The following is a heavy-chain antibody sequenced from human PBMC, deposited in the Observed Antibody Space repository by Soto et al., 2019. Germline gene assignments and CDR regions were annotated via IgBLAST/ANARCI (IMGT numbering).Heavy chain of an antibody. D-gene: IGHD3-22*01. CDR2: IIPIFGTA. Sequence: QVQLVQSGAEVKKPGSSVKVSCKASGGTFSSYAISWVRQAPGQGLEWMGGIIPIFGTANYAQKFQGRVTITADESTSTAYMELSSLRSEDTVVYYCAREGWRYYYDSSGYFGYYFDYWGQGTLVTVSS. V-gene: IGHV1-69*01. CDR3: AREGWRYYYDSSGYFGYYFDY. CDR1: GGTFSSYA. J-gene: IGHJ4*02.